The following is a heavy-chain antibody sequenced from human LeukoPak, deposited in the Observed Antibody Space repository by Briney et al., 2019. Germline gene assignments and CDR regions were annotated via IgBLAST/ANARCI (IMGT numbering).Heavy chain of an antibody. Sequence: SETLSLTCAVYGGSFSGYYWSWIRQPPGKGLEWIGEINHSGSTNYNPSLKSRVTISVDTSKDQFSLKLSSVTAADTAVYYCARFNWPFDYWGQGTLVTVSS. CDR3: ARFNWPFDY. CDR2: INHSGST. CDR1: GGSFSGYY. V-gene: IGHV4-34*01. D-gene: IGHD1-1*01. J-gene: IGHJ4*02.